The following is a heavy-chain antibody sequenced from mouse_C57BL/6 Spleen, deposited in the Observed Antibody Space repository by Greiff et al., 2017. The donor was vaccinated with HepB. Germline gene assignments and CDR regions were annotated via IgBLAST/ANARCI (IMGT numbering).Heavy chain of an antibody. J-gene: IGHJ4*01. CDR3: ARRGNDYYAMDY. V-gene: IGHV5-12*01. Sequence: EVKLVESGGGLVQPGGSLKLSCAASGFTFSDYYMYWVRQTPENRLEWVAYISNGGGSTYYPDTVKGRFTISRDNAKNTLYLQMSRLKSEDTAMYYCARRGNDYYAMDYWGQGTSVTVSS. CDR2: ISNGGGST. CDR1: GFTFSDYY.